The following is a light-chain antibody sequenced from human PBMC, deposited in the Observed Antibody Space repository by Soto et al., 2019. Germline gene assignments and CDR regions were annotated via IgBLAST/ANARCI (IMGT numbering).Light chain of an antibody. CDR3: QHMRT. J-gene: IGKJ1*01. CDR1: QNINNW. Sequence: DIQMTQSPSTLSASVGDRVTITCRASQNINNWIAWYQQKPGKXPKFLIYDASTLESGVPSMFSGSGGGTEFSLTISSLQHDDVGSYYCQHMRTFGQGTKVDI. CDR2: DAS. V-gene: IGKV1-5*01.